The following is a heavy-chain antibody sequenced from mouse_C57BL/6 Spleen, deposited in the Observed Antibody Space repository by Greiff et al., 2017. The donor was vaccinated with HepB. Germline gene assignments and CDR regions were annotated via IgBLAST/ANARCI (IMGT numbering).Heavy chain of an antibody. J-gene: IGHJ4*01. CDR3: ARRVYGPYYYAMDY. Sequence: EVQLQQSGPELVKPGASVKISCKASGYSFTGYYMNWVKQSPEKSLEWIGEINPSTGGTTYNQKFKAKATLTVDKSSSTAYMQLKSLTSEDSAVYYCARRVYGPYYYAMDYWGQGTSVTVSS. V-gene: IGHV1-42*01. CDR2: INPSTGGT. D-gene: IGHD1-1*01. CDR1: GYSFTGYY.